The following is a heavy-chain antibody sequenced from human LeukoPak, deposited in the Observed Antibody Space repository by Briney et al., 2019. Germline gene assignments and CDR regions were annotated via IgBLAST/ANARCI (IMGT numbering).Heavy chain of an antibody. CDR1: GGTFSSYA. CDR2: IIPILGIA. V-gene: IGHV1-69*04. Sequence: ASVKVSCKASGGTFSSYAISWVRQAPGQGLEWMGRIIPILGIANYAQKFQGRVTITADKSTSTAYMELSSLRSEDTAVYCCAREVDCTNGVCYTGGGGWFDPWGQGTLVTVSS. CDR3: AREVDCTNGVCYTGGGGWFDP. D-gene: IGHD2-8*01. J-gene: IGHJ5*02.